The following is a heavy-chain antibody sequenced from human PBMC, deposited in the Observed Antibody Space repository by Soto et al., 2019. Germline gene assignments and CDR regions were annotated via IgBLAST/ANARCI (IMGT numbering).Heavy chain of an antibody. CDR1: GFTFSSYA. J-gene: IGHJ6*02. CDR2: ISGSGGST. D-gene: IGHD6-13*01. Sequence: GGSLRLSCAASGFTFSSYAMSWVRQAPGKGLEWVSAISGSGGSTYYADSVKGRFTISRDNSKNTLYMQMNSLRAEDTAVYYCAKNPSSSWSRPYYYYYGMDVWGQGTTVTVSS. V-gene: IGHV3-23*01. CDR3: AKNPSSSWSRPYYYYYGMDV.